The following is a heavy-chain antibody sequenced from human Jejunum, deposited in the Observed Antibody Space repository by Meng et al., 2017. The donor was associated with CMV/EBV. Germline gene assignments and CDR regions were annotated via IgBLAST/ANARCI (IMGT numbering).Heavy chain of an antibody. Sequence: ASGFTFSSYCMHWVRQAPGKGLEWVAFIRYDGGDNYCADSVKGRFTISRDNAKNTLYLQMNNLRVEDAAVYYCATGTTWFPYYSESWGQGTLVTVSS. CDR1: GFTFSSYC. CDR2: IRYDGGDN. J-gene: IGHJ4*02. D-gene: IGHD1-14*01. CDR3: ATGTTWFPYYSES. V-gene: IGHV3-30*02.